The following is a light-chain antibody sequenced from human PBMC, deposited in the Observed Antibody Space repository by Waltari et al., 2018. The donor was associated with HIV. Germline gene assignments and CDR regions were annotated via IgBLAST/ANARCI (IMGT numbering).Light chain of an antibody. Sequence: DIQMTQSPSSLSASIGDTVIIPCRASQDISNSVSWFQQQPGKFPKLLVHRAFILQRGVPSRFSGRGSGTDFNLTISGLQAEDFATYFCQQYYDVPLTFGGGTRVDI. CDR1: QDISNS. CDR2: RAF. CDR3: QQYYDVPLT. J-gene: IGKJ4*01. V-gene: IGKV1-NL1*01.